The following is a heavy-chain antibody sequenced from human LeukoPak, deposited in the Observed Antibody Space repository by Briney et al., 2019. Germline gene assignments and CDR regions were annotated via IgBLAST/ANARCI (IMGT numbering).Heavy chain of an antibody. CDR3: AKETYDFWSGYYNPLGY. CDR1: GFTFSSYA. V-gene: IGHV3-23*01. J-gene: IGHJ4*02. Sequence: GGSLRLSCAASGFTFSSYAMGWVRQAPGKGLEWVSAISGSGGSTYYADSVKGRFTISRDNSKNTLYLQMNSLRAEDTAVYYCAKETYDFWSGYYNPLGYWGQGTLVTVSS. D-gene: IGHD3-3*01. CDR2: ISGSGGST.